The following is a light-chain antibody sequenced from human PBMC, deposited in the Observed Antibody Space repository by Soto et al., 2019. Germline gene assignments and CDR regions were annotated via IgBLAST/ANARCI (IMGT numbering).Light chain of an antibody. V-gene: IGKV3-15*01. CDR1: QSVSSN. CDR2: GVS. CDR3: QQYNNWPPTWT. Sequence: EILMTQSPATLSVSPGERATLSYRASQSVSSNLAWYQQKPGQAPRLLIYGVSTRATDIPARFSGSGSGTEFTLTISSLQSEDFAVYYCQQYNNWPPTWTFGQGTKVEI. J-gene: IGKJ1*01.